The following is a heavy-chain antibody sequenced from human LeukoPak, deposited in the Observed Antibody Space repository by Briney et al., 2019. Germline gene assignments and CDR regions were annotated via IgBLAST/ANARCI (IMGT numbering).Heavy chain of an antibody. CDR1: GFTFSSYG. CDR3: AKGLISSATYFSYFDY. J-gene: IGHJ4*02. D-gene: IGHD1-26*01. CDR2: ISAGGDLT. V-gene: IGHV3-23*01. Sequence: GGSLRLSCAASGFTFSSYGMSWVRQAPGKGLEWVSAISAGGDLTNYADSVKGRFNISRDSSKNMLYVQMNSLRAEDTAVYYCAKGLISSATYFSYFDYWGQGTLVTVSS.